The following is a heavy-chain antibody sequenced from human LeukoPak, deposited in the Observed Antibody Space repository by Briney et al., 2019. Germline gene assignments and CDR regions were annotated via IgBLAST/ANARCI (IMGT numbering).Heavy chain of an antibody. CDR1: GYTFTSSE. CDR2: MNSNSGNT. J-gene: IGHJ3*02. V-gene: IGHV1-8*01. D-gene: IGHD6-19*01. Sequence: ASVKVSRKAPGYTFTSSEINWGREGTGQGLGWVGWMNSNSGNTGYAQKFQGRVTMTRNTSISTAYMELSSLRSEDTAVYYCARGVAVAGTVFDIWGQGTMVTVSS. CDR3: ARGVAVAGTVFDI.